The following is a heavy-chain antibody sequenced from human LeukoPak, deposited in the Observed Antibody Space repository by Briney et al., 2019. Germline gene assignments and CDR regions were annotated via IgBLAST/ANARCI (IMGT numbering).Heavy chain of an antibody. CDR3: AKDQGYYDSSGPFDY. V-gene: IGHV3-30*02. CDR2: IWYDGSNK. CDR1: GFTFSSYG. D-gene: IGHD3-22*01. J-gene: IGHJ4*02. Sequence: PGGSLRLSCAASGFTFSSYGMHWVRQAPGKGLEWVAVIWYDGSNKYYADSVKGRFTISRDNSKNTLYLQMNSLRAEDTAVYYCAKDQGYYDSSGPFDYWGQGTLVTVSS.